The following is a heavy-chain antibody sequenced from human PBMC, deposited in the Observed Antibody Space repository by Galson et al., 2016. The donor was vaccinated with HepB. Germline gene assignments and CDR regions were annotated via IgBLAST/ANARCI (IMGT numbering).Heavy chain of an antibody. V-gene: IGHV1-3*01. CDR1: GYLFNGYY. D-gene: IGHD3-16*01. Sequence: SVKVSCKASGYLFNGYYIHWVRQAPGQGLEWLGWINAGSGDTKYSQKFQDRVTITSDTSARTAYMEVTSLRSEDTAVYYCARSMGELYFDYWGQGTLVTVSS. J-gene: IGHJ4*01. CDR2: INAGSGDT. CDR3: ARSMGELYFDY.